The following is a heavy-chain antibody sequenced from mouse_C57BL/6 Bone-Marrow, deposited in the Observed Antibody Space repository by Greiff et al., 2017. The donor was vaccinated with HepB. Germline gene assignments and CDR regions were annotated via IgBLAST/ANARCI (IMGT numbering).Heavy chain of an antibody. CDR3: ARRGYYVDYDFDC. Sequence: QVQLQQSGPELVKPGASVKISCKASGYAFSSSWMNWVKQRPGKGLEWIGRIYPGDGDTNYNGKFKGKATLTANKSSSTAYMQLSSLTSEDASVYFGARRGYYVDYDFDCWGQGNTLTVSS. D-gene: IGHD2-13*01. J-gene: IGHJ2*01. V-gene: IGHV1-82*01. CDR2: IYPGDGDT. CDR1: GYAFSSSW.